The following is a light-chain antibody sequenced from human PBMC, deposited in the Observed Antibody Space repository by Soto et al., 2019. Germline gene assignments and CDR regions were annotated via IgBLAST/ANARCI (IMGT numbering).Light chain of an antibody. CDR2: GAS. J-gene: IGKJ1*01. CDR1: QSVSSSY. Sequence: EIVLTQSPGTLSLSPGERATLSCRASQSVSSSYLAWYQQKPGQAPRLLIYGASSRATGIPDRFSGSGSGTDFTLTISRLEPEDFAVYYCQWTFGQGTKVDIK. V-gene: IGKV3-20*01. CDR3: QWT.